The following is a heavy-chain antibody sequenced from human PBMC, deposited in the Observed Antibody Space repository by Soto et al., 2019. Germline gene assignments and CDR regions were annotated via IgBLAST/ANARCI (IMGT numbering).Heavy chain of an antibody. Sequence: QVQLQESGPGLVKPSETLSLSCTVSNGSLSNSYWNWIRQPAGKRLEWIGRIYTSGSTTYNPSLRSRVTMSVDTSKNQFSLKLNSVTAADTAVYYCARSPGFSSGWGRGPYYYHGMDVWGPGTTVTVSS. CDR2: IYTSGST. CDR1: NGSLSNSY. D-gene: IGHD6-19*01. J-gene: IGHJ6*02. V-gene: IGHV4-4*07. CDR3: ARSPGFSSGWGRGPYYYHGMDV.